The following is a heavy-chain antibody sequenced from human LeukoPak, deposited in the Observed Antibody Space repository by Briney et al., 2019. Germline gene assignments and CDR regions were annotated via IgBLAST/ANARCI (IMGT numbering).Heavy chain of an antibody. J-gene: IGHJ4*02. CDR2: INPSGGST. CDR3: ARGIVSGIAARPFDY. V-gene: IGHV1-46*01. CDR1: GYTFTSYY. D-gene: IGHD6-6*01. Sequence: GASVKVSCKASGYTFTSYYIFWVRQAPGQGLEWMGIINPSGGSTSYAQKFQGRVTMTRDMSTSTVYMELSSLRSEDTAVYYCARGIVSGIAARPFDYWGQGTLVTVSS.